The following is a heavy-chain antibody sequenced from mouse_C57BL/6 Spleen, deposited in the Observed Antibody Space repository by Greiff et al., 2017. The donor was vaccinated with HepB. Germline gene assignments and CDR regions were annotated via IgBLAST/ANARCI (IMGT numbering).Heavy chain of an antibody. V-gene: IGHV1-80*01. CDR1: GYAFSSYW. D-gene: IGHD4-1*01. Sequence: QVQLKQSGAELVKPGASVKISCKASGYAFSSYWMNWVKQRPGKGLEWIGQIYPGDGDTNYNGKFKGKATLTADKSSSTAYMQLSSLTSEDSAVYFCARRELTGTRFAYWGQGTLVTVSA. CDR2: IYPGDGDT. J-gene: IGHJ3*01. CDR3: ARRELTGTRFAY.